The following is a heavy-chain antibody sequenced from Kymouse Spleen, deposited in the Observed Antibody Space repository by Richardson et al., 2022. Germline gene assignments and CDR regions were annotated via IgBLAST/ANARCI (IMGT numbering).Heavy chain of an antibody. V-gene: IGHV4-34*01. D-gene: IGHD1-20*01,IGHD1-7*01. Sequence: QVQLQQWGAGLLKPSETLSLTCAVYGGSFSGYYWSWIRQPPGKGLEWIGEINHSGSTNYNPSLKSRVTISVDTSKNQFSLKLSSVTAADTAVYYCARGRITGTNDGMDVWGQGTTVTVSS. CDR1: GGSFSGYY. J-gene: IGHJ6*02. CDR2: INHSGST. CDR3: ARGRITGTNDGMDV.